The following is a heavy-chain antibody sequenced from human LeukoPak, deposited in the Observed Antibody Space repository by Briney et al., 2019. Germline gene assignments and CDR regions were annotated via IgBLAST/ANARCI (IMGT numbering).Heavy chain of an antibody. CDR2: INSDGSST. D-gene: IGHD6-19*01. J-gene: IGHJ4*02. CDR3: ARINSIAVAGTGSFFDY. V-gene: IGHV3-74*01. CDR1: GLTFSSYW. Sequence: GGSLRLSCAASGLTFSSYWMHWVRQAPGKGLVWVSRINSDGSSTSYADSVKGRFTISRDNAKNTLYLQMSSLRAEDTAVYYCARINSIAVAGTGSFFDYWGQGTLVTVSS.